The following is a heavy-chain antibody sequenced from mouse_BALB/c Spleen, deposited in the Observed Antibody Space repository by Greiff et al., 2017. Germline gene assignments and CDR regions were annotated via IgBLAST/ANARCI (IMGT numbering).Heavy chain of an antibody. J-gene: IGHJ4*01. CDR2: ISSSSSTI. CDR3: AGVRRTGYYYAMDY. Sequence: EVKLQESGGGLVQPGGSRKLSCAASGFTFSSFGMHWVRQAPEKGLEWVAYISSSSSTIYYADTVKGRFTISRDNPKNTLFLQMTSLRSEDTAMYYCAGVRRTGYYYAMDYWGQGTSVTVSS. D-gene: IGHD2-14*01. CDR1: GFTFSSFG. V-gene: IGHV5-17*02.